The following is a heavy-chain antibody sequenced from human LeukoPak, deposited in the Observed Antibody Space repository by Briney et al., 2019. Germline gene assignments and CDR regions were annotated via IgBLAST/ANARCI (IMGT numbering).Heavy chain of an antibody. J-gene: IGHJ4*02. Sequence: GGSLRLSCVASGFTFSSHNMNWVRQAPGKGLEWISYITSSGDATYYADSVKGRFIISRDNAKKSLSLQMNSLRGEDTAMYYCASLEVAFDYWGQGTLVTVSS. CDR1: GFTFSSHN. V-gene: IGHV3-48*01. D-gene: IGHD2-21*01. CDR2: ITSSGDAT. CDR3: ASLEVAFDY.